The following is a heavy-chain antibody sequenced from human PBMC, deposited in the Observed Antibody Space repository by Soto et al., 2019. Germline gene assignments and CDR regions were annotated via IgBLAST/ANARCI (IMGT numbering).Heavy chain of an antibody. CDR3: AKDTAYAMDV. V-gene: IGHV3-74*01. Sequence: RRLSCAASGFDFSNSWIHWVRQGPGKGLVWVSHINSDGSGTTYADSVKGRFTISRDNAKNTVYLQMNSLRAEDTAVYYCAKDTAYAMDVWGQGTTVTVSS. CDR1: GFDFSNSW. J-gene: IGHJ6*02. D-gene: IGHD2-15*01. CDR2: INSDGSGT.